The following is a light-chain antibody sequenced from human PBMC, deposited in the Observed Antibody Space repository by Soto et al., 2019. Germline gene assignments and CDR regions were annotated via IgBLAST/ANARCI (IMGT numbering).Light chain of an antibody. CDR1: SSNIGSNY. Sequence: QSVLTLSPSASGTPGLRVTISCSGGSSNIGSNYVFWYQQFPGTAPKLLIYRNDQRPSGVPDRFSGSKSGTSASLAISGHRPEDEADYYCATWDDSMSAWVFGGGTKLTVL. CDR2: RND. J-gene: IGLJ3*02. V-gene: IGLV1-47*01. CDR3: ATWDDSMSAWV.